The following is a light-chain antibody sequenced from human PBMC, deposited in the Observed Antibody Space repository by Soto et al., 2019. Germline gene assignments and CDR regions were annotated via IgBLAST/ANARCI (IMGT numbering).Light chain of an antibody. CDR2: DAS. CDR1: QSVRTY. CDR3: QQRNSWPPIT. V-gene: IGKV3-11*01. J-gene: IGKJ5*01. Sequence: LSPGSGGTLSCKASQSVRTYLAWYQVKPGQDPRLLIYDASSRASGVPARCSGSGSGTDFTLTISSLEPEDFALYYCQQRNSWPPITFGQGTRLEIK.